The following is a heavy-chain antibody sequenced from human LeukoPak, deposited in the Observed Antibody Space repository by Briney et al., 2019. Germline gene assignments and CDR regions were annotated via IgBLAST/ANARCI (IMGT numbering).Heavy chain of an antibody. V-gene: IGHV4-30-4*01. Sequence: ASETLSLTCTVSGGSISSGDYYWSWIRQPPGKGLEWIGYIYYSGSTYYNPSLKSRVTISVDTSKNQFSLKLSSVTAADTAVYYCARDGSREFGELLFAWGQGTLVTVSS. CDR1: GGSISSGDYY. J-gene: IGHJ4*02. D-gene: IGHD3-10*01. CDR3: ARDGSREFGELLFA. CDR2: IYYSGST.